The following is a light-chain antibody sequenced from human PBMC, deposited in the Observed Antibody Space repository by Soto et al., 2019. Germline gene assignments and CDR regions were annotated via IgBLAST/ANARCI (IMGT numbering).Light chain of an antibody. Sequence: QSVLTQPPSVSAAPGHKVTISCSGTASNIGNDYVSWYQQLPGEAPQLLIYDNNRRPSGIPDRFSGSRSDTSATLGITGLQTGDEADYYCGAWDSSLNAYVFGTGNKVT. CDR1: ASNIGNDY. CDR3: GAWDSSLNAYV. J-gene: IGLJ1*01. V-gene: IGLV1-51*01. CDR2: DNN.